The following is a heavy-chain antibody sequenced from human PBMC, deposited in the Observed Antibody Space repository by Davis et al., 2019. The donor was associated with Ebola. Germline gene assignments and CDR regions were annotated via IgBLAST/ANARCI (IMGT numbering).Heavy chain of an antibody. J-gene: IGHJ4*02. D-gene: IGHD3-22*01. CDR1: GGSFSDYY. Sequence: MPGGSLRLSCDVSGGSFSDYYWTWIRQPPGKGLEWIGDINDSEGTNYNPSLKSRVTISVDTSKKHLSLNLSSVTAADTAVYYCVRSITMILMVPRYWGQGTLVTVSS. V-gene: IGHV4-34*01. CDR2: INDSEGT. CDR3: VRSITMILMVPRY.